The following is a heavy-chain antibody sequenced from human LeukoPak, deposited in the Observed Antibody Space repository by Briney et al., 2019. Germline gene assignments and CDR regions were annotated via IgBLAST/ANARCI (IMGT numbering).Heavy chain of an antibody. CDR2: ISSSSSYI. CDR3: ARDLIAAGSEGSGY. V-gene: IGHV3-21*01. J-gene: IGHJ4*02. D-gene: IGHD6-13*01. CDR1: GFTFSSYS. Sequence: GGSLRLSCAASGFTFSSYSMNWVRQAPGKGLEWVSYISSSSSYIYYADSVKGRFTISRDNAKNSLYLQMNSLRAEDTAVYYCARDLIAAGSEGSGYWGQGTLVTVSS.